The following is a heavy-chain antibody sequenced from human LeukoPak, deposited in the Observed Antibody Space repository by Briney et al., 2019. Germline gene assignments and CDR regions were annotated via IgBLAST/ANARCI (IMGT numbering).Heavy chain of an antibody. J-gene: IGHJ5*02. CDR1: GYTFTGYY. V-gene: IGHV1-2*02. D-gene: IGHD3-22*01. CDR3: ARASVNYYDSSGYYFKWFDP. CDR2: INPNSGGT. Sequence: ASVKVSCKASGYTFTGYYMHWVRQAPGQGLEWIGWINPNSGGTNYAQKFQGRVTMTRDTSISTAYMELSRLRSDDTAVYYCARASVNYYDSSGYYFKWFDPWGQGTLVTVSS.